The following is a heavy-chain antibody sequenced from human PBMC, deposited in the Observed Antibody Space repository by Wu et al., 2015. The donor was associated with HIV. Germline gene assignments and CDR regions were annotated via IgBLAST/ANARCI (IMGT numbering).Heavy chain of an antibody. V-gene: IGHV1-2*02. CDR3: ARDWQFQVTFGDFYMDI. J-gene: IGHJ6*03. CDR2: INPDTGDT. CDR1: GYTFTGYY. D-gene: IGHD3-3*01. Sequence: QVQLVQSANEMKKSGASMKVSCKTSGYTFTGYYIHWVRQAPGQGLEWMGWINPDTGDTKFAQIFKGRISMTRDTSTTTVNLILASLKSNDTATYYCARDWQFQVTFGDFYMDIWGNGTTVIVS.